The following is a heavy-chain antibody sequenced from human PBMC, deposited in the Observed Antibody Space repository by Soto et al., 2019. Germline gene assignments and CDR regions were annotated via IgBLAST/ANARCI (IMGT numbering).Heavy chain of an antibody. Sequence: SLRLSCAASGFAFASNGMHWVRQPPGKGLEWVAVISFDGNTQYYRDSVEGRFTISRDNMKSTLFLELNSLRPDDTAVYYCAKDRSEWLVMGGFPGSWGQGTLVTVSS. D-gene: IGHD3-3*01. V-gene: IGHV3-30*18. J-gene: IGHJ5*02. CDR1: GFAFASNG. CDR2: ISFDGNTQ. CDR3: AKDRSEWLVMGGFPGS.